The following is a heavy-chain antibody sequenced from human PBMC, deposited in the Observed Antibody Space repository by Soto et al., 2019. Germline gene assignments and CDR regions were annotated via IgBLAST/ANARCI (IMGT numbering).Heavy chain of an antibody. D-gene: IGHD1-1*01. J-gene: IGHJ6*03. V-gene: IGHV4-34*01. CDR1: GGSFSGYY. Sequence: SETLSLTCAVYGGSFSGYYWSWIRQPPGKGLEWIGEINHSGSTNYNPSLKSRVTISVDTSKNQFSLKLSSVTAADTAVYYCARPNWNYYYYMAVWGKGTTVTVSS. CDR3: ARPNWNYYYYMAV. CDR2: INHSGST.